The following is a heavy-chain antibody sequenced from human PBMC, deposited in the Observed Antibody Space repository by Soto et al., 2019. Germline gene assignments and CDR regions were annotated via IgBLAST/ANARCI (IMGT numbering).Heavy chain of an antibody. V-gene: IGHV3-30*03. J-gene: IGHJ4*02. CDR1: GFTFSSYG. CDR3: ASHDYGGNSGMDY. Sequence: GGSLRLSCAASGFTFSSYGMHWVRQAPGKGLEWVAVISYDGGNKYYADSVKGRFTISRDNSKNTLYLQMNSLRAEDTAVYYCASHDYGGNSGMDYWGQGTLVTVSS. CDR2: ISYDGGNK. D-gene: IGHD4-17*01.